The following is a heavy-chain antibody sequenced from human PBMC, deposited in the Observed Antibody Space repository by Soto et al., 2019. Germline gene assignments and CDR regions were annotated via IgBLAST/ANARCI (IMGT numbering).Heavy chain of an antibody. CDR3: ARRNRRLAAGTGGGYYYGMDV. CDR1: GYSFTSYW. Sequence: GESLKISCKGSGYSFTSYWIGWVRQMPGKGLEWMGIIYPGDSDTRYSPSFQGQVTISADKSISTAYLQWSSLKASDTAMYYCARRNRRLAAGTGGGYYYGMDVWGQGTTVTVSS. V-gene: IGHV5-51*01. J-gene: IGHJ6*02. D-gene: IGHD6-13*01. CDR2: IYPGDSDT.